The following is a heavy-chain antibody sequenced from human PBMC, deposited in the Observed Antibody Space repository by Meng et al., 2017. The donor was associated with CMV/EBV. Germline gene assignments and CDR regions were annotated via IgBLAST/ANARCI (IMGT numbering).Heavy chain of an antibody. CDR2: IYHSGST. CDR3: ARGYCSGGSCYRGYYYGMDV. J-gene: IGHJ6*02. CDR1: GGSVSSGSYY. Sequence: GSLRLSCTVSGGSVSSGSYYWSWIRQPPGKGLEWIGYIYHSGSTNYNPSLKSRVTISVDTSKNQFSLKLSSVTAADTAVYYCARGYCSGGSCYRGYYYGMDVWGQGTTVTVSS. V-gene: IGHV4-61*01. D-gene: IGHD2-15*01.